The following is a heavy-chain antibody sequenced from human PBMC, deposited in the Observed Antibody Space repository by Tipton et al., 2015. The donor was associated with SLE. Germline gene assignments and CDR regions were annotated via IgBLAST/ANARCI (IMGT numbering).Heavy chain of an antibody. CDR3: AKDEQQLVPFDY. D-gene: IGHD6-13*01. J-gene: IGHJ4*02. Sequence: SLRLSCAASGFTFSSYGMHWVRQAPGKGLEWVAFIRYDGSNKYYADSVKGRFTISRDNSKNTLYLQMNSLRAEDTAVYYCAKDEQQLVPFDYWGQGTLVTVSS. CDR2: IRYDGSNK. V-gene: IGHV3-30*02. CDR1: GFTFSSYG.